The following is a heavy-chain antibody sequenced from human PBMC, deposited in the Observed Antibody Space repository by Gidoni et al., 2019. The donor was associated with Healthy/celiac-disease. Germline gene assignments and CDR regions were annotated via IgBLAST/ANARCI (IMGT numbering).Heavy chain of an antibody. CDR2: INHNGST. CDR1: GGSFSGYY. V-gene: IGHV4-34*01. D-gene: IGHD3-16*02. J-gene: IGHJ4*02. CDR3: HVFVWGSYREESSDY. Sequence: QVQLQQWGAGLLKPSATLSLTCAVYGGSFSGYYWSWIRQPPGKGLEWIGEINHNGSTNYNPSLKSRVTISVDTSKNQFSLKLSSVTAADTAVYYCHVFVWGSYREESSDYWGQGTLVTASS.